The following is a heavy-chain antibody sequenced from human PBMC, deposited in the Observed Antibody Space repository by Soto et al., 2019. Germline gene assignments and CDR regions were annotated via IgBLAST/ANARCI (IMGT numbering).Heavy chain of an antibody. CDR1: GGSISSYY. CDR3: ARXPLNCRRYLDAFDI. Sequence: PSETLSRSCTVSGGSISSYYWSWVRQRPGKGLEWIAYIYYSGRTHFRPSLWRRVTISVHTSKNPFSLKLRSVTAADTAVFYCARXPLNCRRYLDAFDIWGQGTMVTVSS. J-gene: IGHJ3*02. V-gene: IGHV4-59*01. D-gene: IGHD3-10*01. CDR2: IYYSGRT.